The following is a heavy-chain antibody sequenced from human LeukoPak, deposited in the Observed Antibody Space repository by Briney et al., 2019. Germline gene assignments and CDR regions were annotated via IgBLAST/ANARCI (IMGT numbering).Heavy chain of an antibody. Sequence: ASVKVSCKASGYTFTNYGVSWVRQAPGQGLEWMGWISTYTGNTNYEKKFQGRLTMTRDISTNTAYIELQSLRSDDTAVDYCARDCDSRPTYGGISHYWGQGTLVTVSS. D-gene: IGHD3-16*01. CDR2: ISTYTGNT. J-gene: IGHJ4*02. CDR3: ARDCDSRPTYGGISHY. V-gene: IGHV1-18*01. CDR1: GYTFTNYG.